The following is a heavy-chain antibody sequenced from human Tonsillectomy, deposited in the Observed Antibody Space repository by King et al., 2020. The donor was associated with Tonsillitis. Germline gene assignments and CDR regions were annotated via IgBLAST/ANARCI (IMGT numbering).Heavy chain of an antibody. D-gene: IGHD3-10*01. CDR3: AKGSGSGSYLSPIDY. CDR2: ISGSGDST. V-gene: IGHV3-23*04. CDR1: GFTFSSYA. Sequence: VQLVESGGGLVKPGGSLRLSCAASGFTFSSYAMNWVRQAPGKGLEWVSGISGSGDSTYYADSVKGRFTISRDNSKNTLYLQMNSLRAEDTAVYYCAKGSGSGSYLSPIDYGGQGTLVTAS. J-gene: IGHJ4*02.